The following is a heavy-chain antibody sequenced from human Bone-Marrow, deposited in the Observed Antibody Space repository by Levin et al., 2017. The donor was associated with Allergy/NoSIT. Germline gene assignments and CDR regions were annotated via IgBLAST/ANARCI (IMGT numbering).Heavy chain of an antibody. J-gene: IGHJ5*02. CDR2: ISLTGSTV. CDR3: ARVRGNYDSRGYHYVARFDP. D-gene: IGHD3-22*01. V-gene: IGHV3-11*01. CDR1: GFTFSDYY. Sequence: GESLKISCAASGFTFSDYYMTWIRQAPGKGLEWISYISLTGSTVNYADSVKGRFTISRDNAKNSLYLQMYSLRPEDTALYYCARVRGNYDSRGYHYVARFDPWGRGTLVTVSS.